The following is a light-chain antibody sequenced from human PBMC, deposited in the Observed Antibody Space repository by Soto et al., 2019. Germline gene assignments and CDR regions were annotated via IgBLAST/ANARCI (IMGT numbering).Light chain of an antibody. Sequence: EILLTQSPGTLSLSPGERATLSCRASQSVSSNLAWYQQKPGQAPRLLTYGASTRATGIPARFSGSGSGTEFTLTISSLQSEDFAVYYCQQYNNWPPIIFGQGTRLEIK. J-gene: IGKJ5*01. CDR1: QSVSSN. CDR2: GAS. V-gene: IGKV3-15*01. CDR3: QQYNNWPPII.